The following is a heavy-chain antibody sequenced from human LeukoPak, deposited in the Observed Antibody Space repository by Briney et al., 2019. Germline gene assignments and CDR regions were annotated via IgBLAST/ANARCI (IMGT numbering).Heavy chain of an antibody. Sequence: SVKVSCKASGGTFSSYAISWVRQAPGQGLEWMGGIIPIFGTANYAQKFQGRVTITTDESTSTAYMELSSLRSEDTAVYYCAREVHYGSGSYVVYYYMDVWGKGTTVTVSS. CDR1: GGTFSSYA. CDR3: AREVHYGSGSYVVYYYMDV. J-gene: IGHJ6*03. D-gene: IGHD3-10*01. V-gene: IGHV1-69*05. CDR2: IIPIFGTA.